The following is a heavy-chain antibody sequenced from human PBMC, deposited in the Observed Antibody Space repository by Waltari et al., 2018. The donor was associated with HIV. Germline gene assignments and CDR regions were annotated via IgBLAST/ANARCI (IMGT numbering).Heavy chain of an antibody. CDR3: ARGLRDILTGYSNWFDP. J-gene: IGHJ5*02. V-gene: IGHV4-34*01. CDR1: GGSFSGYH. D-gene: IGHD3-9*01. CDR2: INHSGST. Sequence: QVQLQQWGAGLLKPSETLSLTCAVYGGSFSGYHWRWIRQPPGKGLEWIGEINHSGSTNYNPSLKSRVTISVDTSKNQFSLKLSSVTAADTAVYYCARGLRDILTGYSNWFDPWGQGTLVTVSS.